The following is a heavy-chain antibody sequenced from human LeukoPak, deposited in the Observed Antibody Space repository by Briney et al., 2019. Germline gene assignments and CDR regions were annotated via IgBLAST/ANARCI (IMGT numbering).Heavy chain of an antibody. CDR3: ARGFGNYYYVMDV. Sequence: PAGGSLRLSCAASGFTLSSYGMHWVRQAPGKGLEWVAVIWYDGSNKYYADSVKGRFTISRDNSKNTLYMQMNSLSAEDTAVYYCARGFGNYYYVMDVWGQGTTVTVSS. CDR2: IWYDGSNK. CDR1: GFTLSSYG. J-gene: IGHJ6*02. V-gene: IGHV3-33*01. D-gene: IGHD3-3*01.